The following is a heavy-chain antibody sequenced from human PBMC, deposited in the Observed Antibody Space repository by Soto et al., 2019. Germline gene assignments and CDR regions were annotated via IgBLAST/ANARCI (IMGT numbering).Heavy chain of an antibody. Sequence: EVQLLESGGGLIQPGGALRLSCAASGFPFSLYLMSCVRQAPGKELEWAPLINHNSVDAYYTDSVKGRFTISRDNSKNILYLQMNSLRAEDTAVYYCTKDQRRNLNHGDYYYYGMDLCGQGNTVTVAS. J-gene: IGHJ6*01. CDR1: GFPFSLYL. D-gene: IGHD3-10*01. CDR3: TKDQRRNLNHGDYYYYGMDL. CDR2: INHNSVDA. V-gene: IGHV3-23*01.